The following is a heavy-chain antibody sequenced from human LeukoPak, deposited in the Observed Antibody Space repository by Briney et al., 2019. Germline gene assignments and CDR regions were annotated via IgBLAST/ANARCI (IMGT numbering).Heavy chain of an antibody. D-gene: IGHD6-13*01. Sequence: PVGSLRLSCAASGFTFSSYWMSWVRQAPGKGLEWVANIKQDGSEKYYVDSVKGRFTISRDNAKNSLYLQMNSLRAEDTAVYYCARDSSGQLLSYAFDIWGQGTMVTVSS. CDR2: IKQDGSEK. J-gene: IGHJ3*02. CDR3: ARDSSGQLLSYAFDI. CDR1: GFTFSSYW. V-gene: IGHV3-7*01.